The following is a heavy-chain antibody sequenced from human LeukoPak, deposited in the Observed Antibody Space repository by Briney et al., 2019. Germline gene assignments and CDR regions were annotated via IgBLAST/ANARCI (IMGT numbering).Heavy chain of an antibody. CDR1: GFTLSGFT. D-gene: IGHD3-22*01. CDR2: IRSKANSYAT. J-gene: IGHJ4*02. Sequence: GGSLRLPCAASGFTLSGFTMHWVRQASGKGLEWVGRIRSKANSYATAYAASVKGRFTISRDDSKNTAYLQMNSLKSEDTAVYYCTTTDHYYDSSGDIVDYWGQGTLVTVSS. V-gene: IGHV3-73*01. CDR3: TTTDHYYDSSGDIVDY.